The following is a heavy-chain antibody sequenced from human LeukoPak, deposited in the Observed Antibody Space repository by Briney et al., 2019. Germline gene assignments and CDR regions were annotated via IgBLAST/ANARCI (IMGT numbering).Heavy chain of an antibody. CDR3: ARDVAAGSNY. D-gene: IGHD6-13*01. CDR2: ISSSGSTI. V-gene: IGHV3-48*03. CDR1: GFTFSSYE. Sequence: PGGSLRLSCAASGFTFSSYEMNWVRQAPGKGLEWVSYISSSGSTIYYADTVKGRFTISRDNAKNSLYLQMNSLRAEDTAVYYCARDVAAGSNYWGQGTLVTVSS. J-gene: IGHJ4*02.